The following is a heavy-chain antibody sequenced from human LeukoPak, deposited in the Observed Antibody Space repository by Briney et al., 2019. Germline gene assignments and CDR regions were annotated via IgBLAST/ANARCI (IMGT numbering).Heavy chain of an antibody. V-gene: IGHV4-34*01. CDR1: GGSFSGYY. D-gene: IGHD3-10*01. Sequence: PSETLSLTCAVYGGSFSGYYWSWIRQPPGKGLEWIGEINHSGSTNYNPSLRSRVTISVDTSKNQFSLKLSSVTAADTAVYYCARPRFGELNAFDIWGQGTMVTVSS. CDR3: ARPRFGELNAFDI. J-gene: IGHJ3*02. CDR2: INHSGST.